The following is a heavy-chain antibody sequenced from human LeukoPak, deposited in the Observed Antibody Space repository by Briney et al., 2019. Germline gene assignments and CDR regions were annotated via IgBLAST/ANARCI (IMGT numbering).Heavy chain of an antibody. CDR1: GFTFSSYS. Sequence: SGGSLRLSCAASGFTFSSYSMNWVRQAPGKGLEWVSSISSSSSYIYYADSVKGRFTISRDNAKNSLYLQMNSLRAEDTAVYYCARDRGGYYNWYFDLWGRGTLVTVSS. J-gene: IGHJ2*01. CDR3: ARDRGGYYNWYFDL. D-gene: IGHD3-3*01. V-gene: IGHV3-21*01. CDR2: ISSSSSYI.